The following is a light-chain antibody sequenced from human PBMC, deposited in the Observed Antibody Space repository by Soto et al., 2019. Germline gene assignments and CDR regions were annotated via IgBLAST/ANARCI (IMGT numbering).Light chain of an antibody. CDR1: SSNIGTNN. CDR3: AAWDGSLNGGV. Sequence: QSVLTQPPSTSGTPGQRVTISCSGSSSNIGTNNVNWYQQLPGTAPKLLIYDNNQRPSGVPDRFSGSRSGTSASLAISGLQSEDEADYYCAAWDGSLNGGVFGGGTKLTVL. V-gene: IGLV1-44*01. J-gene: IGLJ3*02. CDR2: DNN.